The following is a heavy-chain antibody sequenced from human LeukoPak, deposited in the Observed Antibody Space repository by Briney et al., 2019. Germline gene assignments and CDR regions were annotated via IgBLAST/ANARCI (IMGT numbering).Heavy chain of an antibody. J-gene: IGHJ4*02. V-gene: IGHV3-23*01. Sequence: PGGSLRLSCAASGFTFSSYAMSVFRQAPGKGLERVSAISGSGWSTYCADSVKGRFTISRDNSKNTLYLKMTSLRAEDTAVYFFFIKQKTAYDIVLMVYATGGYYFDYWGQGTLVTVSS. CDR2: ISGSGWST. D-gene: IGHD2-8*01. CDR3: FIKQKTAYDIVLMVYATGGYYFDY. CDR1: GFTFSSYA.